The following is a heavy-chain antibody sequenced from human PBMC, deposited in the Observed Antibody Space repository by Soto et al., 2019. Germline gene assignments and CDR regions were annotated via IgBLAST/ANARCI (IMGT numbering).Heavy chain of an antibody. J-gene: IGHJ4*02. D-gene: IGHD1-26*01. Sequence: GGSLRLSCAASGFTFSSYGMHWVRQAPGKGLEWVAVIWYDGSNKYYADSVKGRFTISRDNSKNTLYLQMNSLRAEDTAVYYCARGARRVGAPTGQYFDYWGQGILVTVSS. V-gene: IGHV3-33*01. CDR1: GFTFSSYG. CDR3: ARGARRVGAPTGQYFDY. CDR2: IWYDGSNK.